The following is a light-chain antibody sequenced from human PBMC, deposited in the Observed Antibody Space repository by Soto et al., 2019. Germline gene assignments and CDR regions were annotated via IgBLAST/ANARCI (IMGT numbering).Light chain of an antibody. J-gene: IGKJ1*01. V-gene: IGKV1-6*01. CDR1: QGIRDN. CDR2: AAS. CDR3: LQDYHYPRT. Sequence: AIQMTQSPSSLSASVGDRVTITCRASQGIRDNLGWYQQKPGPAPKVLIYAASSLQSGVPSRFSGSGSGTDFTLTISSLQPEDFATYYCLQDYHYPRTFGQGTRVEIK.